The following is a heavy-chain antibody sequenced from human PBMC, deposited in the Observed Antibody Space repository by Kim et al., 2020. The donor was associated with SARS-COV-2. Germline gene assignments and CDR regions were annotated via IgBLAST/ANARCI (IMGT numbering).Heavy chain of an antibody. D-gene: IGHD5-12*01. CDR3: ARLGGSGYARGYYGMDV. J-gene: IGHJ6*02. V-gene: IGHV4-34*01. CDR2: INHSGST. Sequence: SETLSLTCAVYGGSFSGYYWSWIRQPPGKGLEWIGEINHSGSTNYNPSLKSRVTISVDTSKNQFSLKLSSVTAADTAVYYCARLGGSGYARGYYGMDVWGQGTTVTVSS. CDR1: GGSFSGYY.